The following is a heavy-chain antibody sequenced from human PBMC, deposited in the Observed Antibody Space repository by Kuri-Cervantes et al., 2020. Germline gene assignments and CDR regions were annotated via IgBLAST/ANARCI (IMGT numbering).Heavy chain of an antibody. J-gene: IGHJ5*02. V-gene: IGHV4-39*07. D-gene: IGHD3-10*01. CDR2: IYYSGST. Sequence: SETLSLTCTVSGGSISSSSYYWGWIRQPPGKGLEWIGSIYYSGSTYYNPSLKSRVTISVDTSKIQISLKLSSVTAADTAVYYCARWGYGSGSHRGYDPWGHGILVTVSS. CDR3: ARWGYGSGSHRGYDP. CDR1: GGSISSSSYY.